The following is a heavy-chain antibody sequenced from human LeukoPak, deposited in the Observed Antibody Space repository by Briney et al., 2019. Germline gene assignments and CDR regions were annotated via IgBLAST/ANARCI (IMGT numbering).Heavy chain of an antibody. CDR3: APTSEAYTSNWSV. CDR2: INPDTDFT. D-gene: IGHD3-16*01. V-gene: IGHV1-2*02. CDR1: GYRFTDDY. J-gene: IGHJ4*02. Sequence: GASVKVSCKTSGYRFTDDYIHWVRQAPGQRLEWMGWINPDTDFTNYAPKLRGRVIMTRDTSIITAYMEVRRLTFDDTAIYYCAPTSEAYTSNWSVWGQGTLVTVSP.